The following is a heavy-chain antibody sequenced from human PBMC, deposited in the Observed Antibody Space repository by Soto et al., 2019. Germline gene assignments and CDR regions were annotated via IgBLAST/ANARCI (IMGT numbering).Heavy chain of an antibody. CDR2: ISGSGGST. CDR1: GFTFSSYA. CDR3: AKTAITMVRGVPAYFDY. J-gene: IGHJ4*02. Sequence: GGSLRLSCAASGFTFSSYAMSWVRQAPGKGLEWVSAISGSGGSTYYADSVKGRFTISRDNSKNTLYLQMNSLRAEDTAVYYCAKTAITMVRGVPAYFDYWGQGTLVTVSS. V-gene: IGHV3-23*01. D-gene: IGHD3-10*01.